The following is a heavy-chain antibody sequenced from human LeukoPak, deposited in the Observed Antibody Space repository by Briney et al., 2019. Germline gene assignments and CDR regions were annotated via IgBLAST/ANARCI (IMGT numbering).Heavy chain of an antibody. CDR3: ARGTLGGSGYFDY. D-gene: IGHD3-16*01. CDR2: IYSDGST. Sequence: PGGSLRLSCAASGFTVSSNHMSWVRQAPGKGLEWVSVIYSDGSTYYADSVKGRFTISRDNSKSTLYLQMNSLRAEDTAVYYCARGTLGGSGYFDYWGQGTLVTVSS. CDR1: GFTVSSNH. J-gene: IGHJ4*02. V-gene: IGHV3-53*01.